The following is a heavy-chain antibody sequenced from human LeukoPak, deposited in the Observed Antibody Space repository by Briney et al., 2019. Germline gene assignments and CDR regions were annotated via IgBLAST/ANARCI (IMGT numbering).Heavy chain of an antibody. Sequence: PGGSLRLSCAASGFTFSSYEMNWVRQAPGKGLLWVSRINGDGTSTKYADSVKGRFTISRDNARHTLHLQMNSLRAEDTAVYYCARASTTVPNLLDYWGQGTLVTVSS. CDR2: INGDGTST. V-gene: IGHV3-74*03. CDR3: ARASTTVPNLLDY. D-gene: IGHD4-17*01. CDR1: GFTFSSYE. J-gene: IGHJ4*02.